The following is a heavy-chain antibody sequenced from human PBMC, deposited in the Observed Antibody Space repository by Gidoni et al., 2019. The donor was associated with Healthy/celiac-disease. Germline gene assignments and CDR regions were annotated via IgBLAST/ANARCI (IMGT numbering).Heavy chain of an antibody. Sequence: EVQLVESGGGLVKPGGSLRLSCAASGFTFSNDWMSWVRQAPGTGLEWVVRIKSKTDGGTTDYAAPVKGRFTISRDDSKNTLYLQMNSLKTEDTAVYYCTFRIDKKPLDYWGQGTLVTVSS. CDR3: TFRIDKKPLDY. J-gene: IGHJ4*02. CDR2: IKSKTDGGTT. V-gene: IGHV3-15*01. D-gene: IGHD3-16*02. CDR1: GFTFSNDW.